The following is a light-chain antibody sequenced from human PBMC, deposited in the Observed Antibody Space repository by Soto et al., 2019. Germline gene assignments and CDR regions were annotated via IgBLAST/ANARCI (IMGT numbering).Light chain of an antibody. CDR1: SSNIGGCYD. CDR3: RSYDSSLSGVNV. CDR2: GNS. V-gene: IGLV1-40*01. J-gene: IGLJ1*01. Sequence: QSVLTQPPSVSGAPGHTVTISCTGSSSNIGGCYDVYWYQQLPGTAPKLLIYGNSNRPSGVPDRFSGSESGTTASLAITGLLAADDADYYYRSYDSSLSGVNVFGTGTKVTVL.